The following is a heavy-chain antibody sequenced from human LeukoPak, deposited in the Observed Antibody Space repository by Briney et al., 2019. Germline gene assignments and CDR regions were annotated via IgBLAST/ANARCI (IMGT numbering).Heavy chain of an antibody. V-gene: IGHV4-30-4*08. CDR3: ARHGAVVGGGSVSYYFDY. Sequence: PSQTLSLTCTVSGGSISSGDYYWSWIRQPPGKGLEWIGYIYYSGSTYYNPSLKSRVTISVDTSKNQFSLKLSSVAAADTAVYYCARHGAVVGGGSVSYYFDYWGQGTLVTVSS. CDR1: GGSISSGDYY. CDR2: IYYSGST. D-gene: IGHD1-26*01. J-gene: IGHJ4*02.